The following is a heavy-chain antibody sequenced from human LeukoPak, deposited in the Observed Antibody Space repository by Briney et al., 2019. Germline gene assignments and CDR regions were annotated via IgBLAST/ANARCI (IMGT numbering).Heavy chain of an antibody. Sequence: GASVNASCKASGYTFTSNYIHWVRQAPGQGLEWMGIINPSGGSTSYAQKFQGRVTMTRDMSTSTAYMELSSLRSEDTAVYYCARGLLKWTHDHWGQGTLVAVSS. J-gene: IGHJ4*02. D-gene: IGHD3-3*01. V-gene: IGHV1-46*01. CDR3: ARGLLKWTHDH. CDR2: INPSGGST. CDR1: GYTFTSNY.